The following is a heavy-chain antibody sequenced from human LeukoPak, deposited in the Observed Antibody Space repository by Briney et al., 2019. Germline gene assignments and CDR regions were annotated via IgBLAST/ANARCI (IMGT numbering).Heavy chain of an antibody. Sequence: GGSLRLSCAASGFTFSDYYMSWIRQAPGKGLEWVSYISSSGSTIYYADSVKGRFTISRDNSKNTLYLQMNSLRAEDTAVYYCAKDRGLTLGARMLFDPWGQGTLVTVSS. D-gene: IGHD6-6*01. V-gene: IGHV3-11*01. J-gene: IGHJ5*02. CDR1: GFTFSDYY. CDR2: ISSSGSTI. CDR3: AKDRGLTLGARMLFDP.